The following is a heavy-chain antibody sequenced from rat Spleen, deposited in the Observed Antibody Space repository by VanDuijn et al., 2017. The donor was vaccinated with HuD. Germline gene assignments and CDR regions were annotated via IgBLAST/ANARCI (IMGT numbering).Heavy chain of an antibody. CDR3: ARLGYPYVMDA. CDR1: GFTFSDYN. CDR2: IIYDGTRT. Sequence: EVQLVESGGGLVQPGRSLKLSCAASGFTFSDYNMAWVRQAPKKGLEWVATIIYDGTRTHYRDSVKGRFTISRDNAKSTLYLQMNSLRSEDTATYYCARLGYPYVMDAWGQGASVTVSS. D-gene: IGHD2-2*01. J-gene: IGHJ4*01. V-gene: IGHV5S10*01.